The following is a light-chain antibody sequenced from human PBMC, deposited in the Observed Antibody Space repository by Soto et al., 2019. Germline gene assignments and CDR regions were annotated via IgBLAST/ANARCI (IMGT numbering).Light chain of an antibody. CDR2: AAS. J-gene: IGKJ1*01. V-gene: IGKV1D-16*01. CDR3: QHYNSYSEA. Sequence: DIQMTESPSSVPASVGDRVTITCRASQGISSWLAWYQQKPGKAPKLLIYAASSLQSGAPSRFSGSGSGTEFALTISSLQPDDFATYYCQHYNSYSEAFGQGTKVDI. CDR1: QGISSW.